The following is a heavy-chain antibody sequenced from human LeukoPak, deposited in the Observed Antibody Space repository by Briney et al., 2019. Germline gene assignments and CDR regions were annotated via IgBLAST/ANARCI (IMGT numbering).Heavy chain of an antibody. D-gene: IGHD5-12*01. J-gene: IGHJ4*02. V-gene: IGHV3-74*01. CDR2: ITTDGSST. CDR1: GFTFSSYW. CDR3: ATGFSGNGVGF. Sequence: GGSLRLSCAASGFTFSSYWMHWVRQPPGKGLVWVSRITTDGSSTTYADSVKGRFTVSRDNAKNTLYLQMNSLRAEDTAVYYCATGFSGNGVGFWGQGTLVTVSS.